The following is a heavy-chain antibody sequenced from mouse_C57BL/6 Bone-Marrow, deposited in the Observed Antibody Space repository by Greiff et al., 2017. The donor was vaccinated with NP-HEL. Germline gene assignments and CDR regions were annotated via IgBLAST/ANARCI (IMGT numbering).Heavy chain of an antibody. CDR1: GYTFTSYT. Sequence: QVQLQQSGAELARPGASVKMSCKASGYTFTSYTMHWVNQRPGQGLEWIGYINPSSGYTKYNQKFKDKATLTADKSSSTAYMQLSSLTSEYSAVYYCARGDGYYVLSLYFDYGGQGTTLTVSS. CDR2: INPSSGYT. D-gene: IGHD2-3*01. J-gene: IGHJ2*01. CDR3: ARGDGYYVLSLYFDY. V-gene: IGHV1-4*01.